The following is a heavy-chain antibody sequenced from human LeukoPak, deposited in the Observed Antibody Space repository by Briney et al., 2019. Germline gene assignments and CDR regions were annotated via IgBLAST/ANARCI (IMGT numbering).Heavy chain of an antibody. CDR1: GGSISSSSYY. V-gene: IGHV4-39*01. CDR3: ARGAVAGIDC. J-gene: IGHJ4*02. CDR2: IYYSGST. D-gene: IGHD6-19*01. Sequence: SETLSLTCTVSGGSISSSSYYWGWIRQPPGKGLEWIGSIYYSGSTYYNPSLKSRVTISVDASKNQFSLKLSSVTAADTAVYYCARGAVAGIDCWGQGTLVTVSS.